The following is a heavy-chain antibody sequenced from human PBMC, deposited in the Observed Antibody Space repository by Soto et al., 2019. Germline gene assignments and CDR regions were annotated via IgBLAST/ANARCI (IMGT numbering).Heavy chain of an antibody. CDR1: GYTFTSYG. V-gene: IGHV1-18*01. CDR2: ISAYNGNT. D-gene: IGHD3-10*01. CDR3: ARGAPYYYGSGSTFDY. J-gene: IGHJ4*02. Sequence: ASVKVSCKASGYTFTSYGIGWVRQAPGQGLEWMGWISAYNGNTNYAQKVQGRVTMTTDTSMSTAFMELRSLRSDDTAVYYCARGAPYYYGSGSTFDYWGQGTQVTVSS.